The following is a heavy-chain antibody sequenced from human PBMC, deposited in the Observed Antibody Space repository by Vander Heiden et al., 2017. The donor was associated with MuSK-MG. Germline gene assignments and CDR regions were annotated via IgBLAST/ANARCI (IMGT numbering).Heavy chain of an antibody. CDR3: ASPDKFGELYGY. V-gene: IGHV3-23*04. D-gene: IGHD3-10*01. J-gene: IGHJ4*02. CDR1: RFTFSSYA. Sequence: EVQLVESGGGLVQSGGSMRLPCEASRFTFSSYAMGWFGQAPGKGVEWVSAISGSGGGTYYADSVKGWFTISRDNSKNALYLQMNSLRAEDTAVYYCASPDKFGELYGYWGQGTLVTVSS. CDR2: ISGSGGGT.